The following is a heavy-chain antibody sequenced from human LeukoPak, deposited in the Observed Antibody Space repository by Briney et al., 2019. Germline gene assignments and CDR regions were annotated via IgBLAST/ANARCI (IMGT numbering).Heavy chain of an antibody. Sequence: ASVRVSCKASGYTFTGYYIHWVRQAPGQGLEWMGWINPNSGDTNYAQKLQGRVTMTTDTSTSTAYMELRSLRSDDTAVYYCARQLLNDYWGQGTLVTVSS. CDR1: GYTFTGYY. V-gene: IGHV1-2*02. J-gene: IGHJ4*02. CDR2: INPNSGDT. CDR3: ARQLLNDY. D-gene: IGHD4-23*01.